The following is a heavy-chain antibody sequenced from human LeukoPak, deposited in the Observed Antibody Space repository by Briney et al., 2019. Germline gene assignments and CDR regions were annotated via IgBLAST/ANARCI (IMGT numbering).Heavy chain of an antibody. D-gene: IGHD6-19*01. J-gene: IGHJ6*02. CDR1: GGSISSYF. CDR2: IYTSGST. V-gene: IGHV4-4*07. CDR3: ARSTVAGATYYYYGMDV. Sequence: SETLSLTCTVSGGSISSYFWSWIRQPAGKGLEWIGRIYTSGSTNYNPSLKSRVTMSVDTSKNQFSLKLSSVTAADTAVYYCARSTVAGATYYYYGMDVWGQGTTVTVSS.